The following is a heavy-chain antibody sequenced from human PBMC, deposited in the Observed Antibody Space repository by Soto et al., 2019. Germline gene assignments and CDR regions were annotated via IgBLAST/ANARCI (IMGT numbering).Heavy chain of an antibody. CDR3: AKAMTSSWTLSP. Sequence: EVQLLESGGGLVQPGGSLRLPCAASGFTFSNYAMSWVRQAPGKGLEWVSGISGSGGSTYYTDSVKGRFTISRDNSKTTLYLQMNSLRAEDTAVYYCAKAMTSSWTLSPWGQGTLVTVSS. CDR2: ISGSGGST. J-gene: IGHJ5*02. V-gene: IGHV3-23*01. CDR1: GFTFSNYA. D-gene: IGHD6-13*01.